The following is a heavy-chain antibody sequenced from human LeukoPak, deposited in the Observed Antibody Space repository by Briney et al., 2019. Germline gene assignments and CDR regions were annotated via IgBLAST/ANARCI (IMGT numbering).Heavy chain of an antibody. D-gene: IGHD4-23*01. CDR2: IYYSGST. CDR1: GGSISSGDYY. J-gene: IGHJ4*02. Sequence: SQTLSLTCTVSGGSISSGDYYWSWIRQPPGKGLEWIGYIYYSGSTYYNPSLKSRVTISVDTSKSQFSLKLSSVTAADTAVYYCASRDISDYGGNDYWGQGTLVTVSS. V-gene: IGHV4-30-4*01. CDR3: ASRDISDYGGNDY.